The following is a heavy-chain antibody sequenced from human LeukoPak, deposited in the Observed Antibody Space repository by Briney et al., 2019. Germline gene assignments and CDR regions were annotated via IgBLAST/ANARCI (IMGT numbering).Heavy chain of an antibody. D-gene: IGHD2-15*01. J-gene: IGHJ6*02. CDR1: GYTFTSYY. Sequence: ASVRVSCKASGYTFTSYYMHWVRQAPGQGLERMGIINPSGGSTSYAQKFQGRVTMTRDTSTSTVYMGLSSLRSEDTAVYYCARVMGRGCSGGSCYEFSMDVWGQGTTVTVSS. CDR2: INPSGGST. V-gene: IGHV1-46*01. CDR3: ARVMGRGCSGGSCYEFSMDV.